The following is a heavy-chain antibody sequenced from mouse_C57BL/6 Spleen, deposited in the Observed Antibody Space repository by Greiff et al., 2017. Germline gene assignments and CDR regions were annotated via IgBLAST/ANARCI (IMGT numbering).Heavy chain of an antibody. D-gene: IGHD3-2*02. CDR3: ASSGLAWFAY. Sequence: EVQLVESGPELVKPGASVKISCKASGYSFTDYNMNWVKQSNGKSLEWIGVINPNYDTTSYNQKFKGKATLTVDQSSSTAYMQLNRLTSADSAVXYCASSGLAWFAYWGQGTLVTVSA. J-gene: IGHJ3*01. CDR2: INPNYDTT. CDR1: GYSFTDYN. V-gene: IGHV1-39*01.